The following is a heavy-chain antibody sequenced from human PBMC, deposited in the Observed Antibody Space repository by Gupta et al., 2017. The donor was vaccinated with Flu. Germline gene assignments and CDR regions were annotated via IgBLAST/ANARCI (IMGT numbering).Heavy chain of an antibody. CDR2: ISYDGSNI. CDR3: AKVTHDYGDY. V-gene: IGHV3-30*18. Sequence: HWVRQAPGKGLEWVAVISYDGSNIYYADSVKGRFTISRDNSKNTLYLQMNSLRAEDTAVYYCAKVTHDYGDYWGQGTLVTVSS. J-gene: IGHJ4*02.